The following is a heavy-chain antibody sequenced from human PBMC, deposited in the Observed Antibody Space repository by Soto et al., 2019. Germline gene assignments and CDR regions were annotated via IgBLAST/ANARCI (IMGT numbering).Heavy chain of an antibody. CDR2: IYYSGST. V-gene: IGHV4-59*01. J-gene: IGHJ6*02. CDR3: ARGDFWSGYYVYYYYGMDV. D-gene: IGHD3-3*01. CDR1: GGSISSDY. Sequence: GPGPGRTSETLSLTCTVSGGSISSDYWSWIRQPPGKGLEWIGYIYYSGSTNYNPSLKSRVTISVDTSKNQFSLKLSSVTAADTAVYYCARGDFWSGYYVYYYYGMDVWGQGTKVTVSS.